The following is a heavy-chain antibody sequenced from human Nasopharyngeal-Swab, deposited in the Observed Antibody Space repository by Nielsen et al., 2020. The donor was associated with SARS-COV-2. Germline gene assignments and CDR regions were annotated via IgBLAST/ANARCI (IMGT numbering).Heavy chain of an antibody. D-gene: IGHD3-10*01. V-gene: IGHV3-23*01. CDR2: ISGSGGST. J-gene: IGHJ4*02. CDR1: GFTFSGYA. Sequence: GGSLRLSCAASGFTFSGYAMSWVRQAPGKGLEWVSAISGSGGSTYYADSAKGRFTISRDNSKNTLYLQMNSLRAEDTAVYYCAKDWGVRELDYWGQGTLVTVSS. CDR3: AKDWGVRELDY.